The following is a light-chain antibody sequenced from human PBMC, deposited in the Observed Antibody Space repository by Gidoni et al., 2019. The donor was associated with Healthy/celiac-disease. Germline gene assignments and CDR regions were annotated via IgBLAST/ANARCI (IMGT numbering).Light chain of an antibody. CDR2: DAS. J-gene: IGKJ5*01. Sequence: EIVLTQSPATLSLSPGERATVSCRASQSVSSYLAWYQQKPGQAPRLLIYDASNRATGIPARFSGSGSGTDFTITISSLEPEDFAVYYCQQRSNWPPITFGQGTRLEIK. CDR1: QSVSSY. V-gene: IGKV3-11*01. CDR3: QQRSNWPPIT.